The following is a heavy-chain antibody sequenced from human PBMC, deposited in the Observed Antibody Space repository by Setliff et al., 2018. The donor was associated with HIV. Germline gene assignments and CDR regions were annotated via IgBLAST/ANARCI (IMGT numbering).Heavy chain of an antibody. D-gene: IGHD3-22*01. CDR1: GYSLTSGYY. CDR2: IHDSGRT. Sequence: PSETLSLTCGVSGYSLTSGYYWGWIRQPPGKGLEWIGSIHDSGRTYYNPSLKSRVTISVDTSKNQFSLKLSSVTAADAAVYYCASRVYYYDSSGYLREGGFDPWGQGTLVTVSS. CDR3: ASRVYYYDSSGYLREGGFDP. J-gene: IGHJ5*02. V-gene: IGHV4-38-2*01.